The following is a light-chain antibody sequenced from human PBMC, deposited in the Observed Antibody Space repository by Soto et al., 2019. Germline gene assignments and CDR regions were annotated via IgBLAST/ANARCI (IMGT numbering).Light chain of an antibody. CDR3: CSYAGSSTLYV. V-gene: IGLV2-23*02. CDR1: SSDIGTYNL. J-gene: IGLJ1*01. CDR2: EVN. Sequence: QSAPTQPASVSVSPGQSITISCTGTSSDIGTYNLVSWYQQHPGKAPKLMIYEVNKRPSGVSDRFSGSKSGNTASLTISGLQAEDEADYYCCSYAGSSTLYVVGTGTKLTVL.